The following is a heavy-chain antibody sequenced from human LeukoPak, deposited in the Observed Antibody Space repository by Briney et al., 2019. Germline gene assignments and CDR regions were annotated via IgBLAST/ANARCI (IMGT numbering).Heavy chain of an antibody. D-gene: IGHD3-10*01. CDR1: GGSFSGHY. Sequence: SETLSLTRTVYGGSFSGHYWSWIRQPPGKGLEWIGEINHSGSTNYNPSLKSRVTISVDTSKNQFSLKLSSVTAADTAVYYCARRTYSGSGSYHNDWGQGTLVTVSS. CDR3: ARRTYSGSGSYHND. CDR2: INHSGST. V-gene: IGHV4-34*01. J-gene: IGHJ4*02.